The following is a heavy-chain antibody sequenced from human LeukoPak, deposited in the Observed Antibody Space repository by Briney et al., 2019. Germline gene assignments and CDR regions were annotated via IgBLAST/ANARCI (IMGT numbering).Heavy chain of an antibody. CDR2: IYYSGST. J-gene: IGHJ4*02. Sequence: SETLSLTCTVSGGSISSGGYYWSWIRQHPGQGLEWIGYIYYSGSTYYNPSLKRRVTISVDTSKNQFSLKLSSVTAADTAVSYCAGYHYSSSWFFDYWGQGTLVTVS. V-gene: IGHV4-31*03. D-gene: IGHD6-13*01. CDR1: GGSISSGGYY. CDR3: AGYHYSSSWFFDY.